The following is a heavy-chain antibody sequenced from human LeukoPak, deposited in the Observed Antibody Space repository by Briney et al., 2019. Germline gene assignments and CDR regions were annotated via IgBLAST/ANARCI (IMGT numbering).Heavy chain of an antibody. Sequence: GGSLRLSCAASGFTFSTYTMNWVRQAPGKGLEWVSSLSSDRRYIYYADSVKGRFTISRDNSKNTLYLQMNSLRAEDTAVYYCAKDGPYGSGSYYYYWGQGTLVTVSS. D-gene: IGHD3-10*01. CDR1: GFTFSTYT. CDR3: AKDGPYGSGSYYYY. J-gene: IGHJ4*02. CDR2: LSSDRRYI. V-gene: IGHV3-21*01.